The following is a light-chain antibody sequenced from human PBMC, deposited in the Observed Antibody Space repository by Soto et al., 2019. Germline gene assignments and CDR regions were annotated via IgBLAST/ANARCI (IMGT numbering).Light chain of an antibody. CDR2: TND. Sequence: QSVLTQPPSVSGTPGQRVTISCSGTSSNIGSNTVHWYQQLPGTAPKLLIYTNDQRPSGVPDRFSGSKSGTSASLAISSLQSEDEADYYCAAWDDSLNGRVVFGGGTKLTVL. J-gene: IGLJ2*01. CDR1: SSNIGSNT. V-gene: IGLV1-44*01. CDR3: AAWDDSLNGRVV.